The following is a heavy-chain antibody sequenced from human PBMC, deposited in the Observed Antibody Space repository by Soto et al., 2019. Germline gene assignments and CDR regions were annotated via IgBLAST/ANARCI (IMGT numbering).Heavy chain of an antibody. J-gene: IGHJ4*02. CDR2: ISPMLGAA. V-gene: IGHV1-69*19. CDR1: GGTFNTYA. Sequence: QVQLVQSGAEMKKPGSSVKVSCQSSGGTFNTYAMNWVRQAPGQGPEWMGDISPMLGAANYAPKFQGRVTITADESTGTPYRQPSSATPEDTARYCRAREAQVHTPAFVYWGQGTLVTVSS. D-gene: IGHD3-10*01. CDR3: AREAQVHTPAFVY.